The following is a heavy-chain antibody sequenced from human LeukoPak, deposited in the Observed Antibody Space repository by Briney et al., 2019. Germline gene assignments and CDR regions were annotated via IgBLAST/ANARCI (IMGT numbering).Heavy chain of an antibody. D-gene: IGHD2-2*01. CDR1: GCTFTGYS. CDR2: INPNSGGT. J-gene: IGHJ6*03. CDR3: ARGSQYCSSISCHLCPGCYYYYYMDV. V-gene: IGHV1-2*02. Sequence: SSVKVSCKASGCTFTGYSMNWVRQAPGQGLEWIGWINPNSGGTNYAQKFQGRVTMTRDTSISTAYMELSRLRSDDTAVYYCARGSQYCSSISCHLCPGCYYYYYMDVWGKGTTVTVSS.